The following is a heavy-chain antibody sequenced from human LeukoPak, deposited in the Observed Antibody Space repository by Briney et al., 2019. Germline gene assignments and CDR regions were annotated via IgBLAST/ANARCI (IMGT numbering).Heavy chain of an antibody. V-gene: IGHV3-30*02. D-gene: IGHD2-15*01. CDR1: GFTFSSYG. Sequence: TGGSLRLSCAASGFTFSSYGMYWVRQAPGKGLEWVALIWYDGSKKYYADSVKGRFIISRDNSMNTLYLQMNSLRVEDTAVYYCARDHAGSGRAFDNWGQGTLVTVSS. CDR2: IWYDGSKK. J-gene: IGHJ4*02. CDR3: ARDHAGSGRAFDN.